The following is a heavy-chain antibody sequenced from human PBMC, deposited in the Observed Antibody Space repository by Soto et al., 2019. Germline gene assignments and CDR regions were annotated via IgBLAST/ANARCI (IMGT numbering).Heavy chain of an antibody. J-gene: IGHJ6*02. D-gene: IGHD1-1*01. Sequence: QVQLQESGPGLVKPSETLSLTCTVSGDSLSSYYWSWIRQPPGKGLEWIGYIYYSGSTNYNPSLERRVTIFLDTSKNQVSLKVSSLTAADTAVYFCARGRLEGRGQYSFYSYGLDVWGQGTTVTVSS. CDR3: ARGRLEGRGQYSFYSYGLDV. V-gene: IGHV4-59*01. CDR1: GDSLSSYY. CDR2: IYYSGST.